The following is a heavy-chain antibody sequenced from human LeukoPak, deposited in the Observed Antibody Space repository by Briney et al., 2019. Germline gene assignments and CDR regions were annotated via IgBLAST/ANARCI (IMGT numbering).Heavy chain of an antibody. CDR3: ARDLSLLGLDD. CDR2: IGVSGIHT. Sequence: PGGSLRLSCAASGFNFRIHGINWVHQAPGKGLEWVSAIGVSGIHTYFADSVKGRFSISRDDSRNTVYLQMKSLRAGDTALYFCARDLSLLGLDDWGQGTLVTVSS. D-gene: IGHD3-16*01. J-gene: IGHJ4*02. CDR1: GFNFRIHG. V-gene: IGHV3-23*01.